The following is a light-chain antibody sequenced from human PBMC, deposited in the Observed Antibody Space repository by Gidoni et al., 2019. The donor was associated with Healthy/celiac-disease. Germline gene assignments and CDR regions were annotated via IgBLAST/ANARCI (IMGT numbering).Light chain of an antibody. Sequence: EIVMTQSPATLSVSPGERATLPCRASQRVSSNLAWYQQKPGQAPRLLIYGASTRATGIPARFSGSGSGTEFTLTISSLQSEDFAVYYCQQYNNWPHLTFGGGTKVEIK. V-gene: IGKV3-15*01. J-gene: IGKJ4*01. CDR2: GAS. CDR3: QQYNNWPHLT. CDR1: QRVSSN.